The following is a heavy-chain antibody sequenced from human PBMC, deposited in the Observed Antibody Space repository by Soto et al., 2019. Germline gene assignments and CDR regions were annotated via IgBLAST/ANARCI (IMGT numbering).Heavy chain of an antibody. CDR1: GGTFSSYT. CDR2: IIPILGIA. Sequence: ASVKVSCKASGGTFSSYTISWVRQAPGQGLEWMGRIIPILGIANYAQKFQGRVTITADKSTSTAYMELSSLRSEDTAVYYCARDSNRCSGGSCYLSYWGQGTLVTVSS. J-gene: IGHJ4*02. D-gene: IGHD2-15*01. CDR3: ARDSNRCSGGSCYLSY. V-gene: IGHV1-69*04.